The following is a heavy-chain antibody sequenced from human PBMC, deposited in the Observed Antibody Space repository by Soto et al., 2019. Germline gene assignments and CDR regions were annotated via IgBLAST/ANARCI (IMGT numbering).Heavy chain of an antibody. V-gene: IGHV4-39*01. Sequence: SETLSLTCTVSGGSISGSSYYWGWIRQPPGKGLEWIGSIYYSGSTYYNPSLKSRVTISVDTSKNQFSLKLSSVTAADTAVYYWASLGTIKISGVVLKPSSFDYWGQGTLVTVS. CDR1: GGSISGSSYY. CDR3: ASLGTIKISGVVLKPSSFDY. CDR2: IYYSGST. J-gene: IGHJ4*02. D-gene: IGHD3-3*01.